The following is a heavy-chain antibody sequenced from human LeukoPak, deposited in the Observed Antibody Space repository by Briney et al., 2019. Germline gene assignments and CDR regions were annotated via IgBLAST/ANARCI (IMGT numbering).Heavy chain of an antibody. J-gene: IGHJ4*02. CDR1: GYTFTGHY. D-gene: IGHD3-10*01. CDR2: INPNSGGT. CDR3: ARGYGSGSYYIPYFEF. Sequence: ASVKVSCKASGYTFTGHYMQWVRQAPGQGHEWMVWINPNSGGTNYAQKFQGRVNMTRDTSISTAYIDLSRLGSDDTAVYYCARGYGSGSYYIPYFEFWGQGTLVTVSS. V-gene: IGHV1-2*02.